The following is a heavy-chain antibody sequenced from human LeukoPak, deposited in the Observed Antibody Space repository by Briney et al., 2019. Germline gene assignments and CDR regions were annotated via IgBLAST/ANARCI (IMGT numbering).Heavy chain of an antibody. CDR3: AKDSWVSGVVMGYFDY. CDR1: GFTFSSYG. Sequence: PGGSLRLSCAASGFTFSSYGMHWVRQAPGKGLEWVAFIRYDGSNKYYADSVKGRFTISRDNSKNTLYLQMNSLRAEDTAVYYCAKDSWVSGVVMGYFDYWGQGTLVTVSS. CDR2: IRYDGSNK. V-gene: IGHV3-30*02. D-gene: IGHD3-3*01. J-gene: IGHJ4*02.